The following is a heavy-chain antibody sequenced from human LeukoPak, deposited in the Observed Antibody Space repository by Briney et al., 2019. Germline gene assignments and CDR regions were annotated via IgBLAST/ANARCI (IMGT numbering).Heavy chain of an antibody. CDR1: GFSFSNYG. CDR3: AKELLLGYFYMDV. Sequence: GGSLTLSCAASGFSFSNYGMHWVRQTPGKGLESVAFTRYDGTIKDYADSVKGRFTISRDNSQNVLHLQMKSLRTEDTAVYYCAKELLLGYFYMDVWGKGTTVIASS. CDR2: TRYDGTIK. V-gene: IGHV3-30*02. D-gene: IGHD1-26*01. J-gene: IGHJ6*03.